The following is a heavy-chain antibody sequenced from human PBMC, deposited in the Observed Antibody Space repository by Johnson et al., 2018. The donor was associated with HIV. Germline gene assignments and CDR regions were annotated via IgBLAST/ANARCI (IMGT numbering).Heavy chain of an antibody. V-gene: IGHV3-30*02. J-gene: IGHJ3*02. CDR3: VRDDGISGDAFDM. Sequence: QVQLVESGGGVVQPGGSLRLSCVASGFSFSHYGMHWVRQGPGKGLEWVAFIPYDGSKTYYADSVKGRFTISRDNAKNSVDLQMNSLRVDDTAVYYCVRDDGISGDAFDMWGQGTMVTISS. D-gene: IGHD3-10*01. CDR2: IPYDGSKT. CDR1: GFSFSHYG.